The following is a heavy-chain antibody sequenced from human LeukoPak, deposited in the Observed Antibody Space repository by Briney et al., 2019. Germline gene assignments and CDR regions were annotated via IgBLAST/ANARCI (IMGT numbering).Heavy chain of an antibody. CDR1: GGSFSGYY. V-gene: IGHV4-34*01. Sequence: SETLSLTCAVYGGSFSGYYWSWIRQPPGKGLERIGEINHSGSTNYNPSLKSRVTISVDTSKNQFSLKLSSVTAADTAVYYCARGSSGGSYRHTKNWFDPWGQGTLVTVSS. D-gene: IGHD3-16*02. J-gene: IGHJ5*02. CDR2: INHSGST. CDR3: ARGSSGGSYRHTKNWFDP.